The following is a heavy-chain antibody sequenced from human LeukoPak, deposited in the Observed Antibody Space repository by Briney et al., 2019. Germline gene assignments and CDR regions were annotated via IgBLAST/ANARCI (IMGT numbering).Heavy chain of an antibody. V-gene: IGHV4-59*01. J-gene: IGHJ6*02. CDR1: GGSISSYF. D-gene: IGHD3-10*01. CDR2: IYSSGST. Sequence: SETLSLTCTVSGGSISSYFWSWIRQPPGKGLEWIGYIYSSGSTNYNPSLKSRVTISVDTSKNQFSLRLSSVTAADTAVYYCARDRVHGSGKDCYYYGMDVWGQGTTVTVSS. CDR3: ARDRVHGSGKDCYYYGMDV.